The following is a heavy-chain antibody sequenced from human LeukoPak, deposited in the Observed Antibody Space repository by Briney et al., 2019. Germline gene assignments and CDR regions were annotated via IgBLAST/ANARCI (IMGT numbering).Heavy chain of an antibody. CDR1: GCSISSYY. Sequence: SETLSLTCTVSGCSISSYYWSWVRQPAAKLLEWVGRIYTSGSTNYNPSLKSRVTMSVDTSKNQFSPKLSSVTAADTAVYYCARELASQMTTVTTVNWFDPWGQGTLVTVSS. V-gene: IGHV4-4*07. J-gene: IGHJ5*02. D-gene: IGHD4-17*01. CDR2: IYTSGST. CDR3: ARELASQMTTVTTVNWFDP.